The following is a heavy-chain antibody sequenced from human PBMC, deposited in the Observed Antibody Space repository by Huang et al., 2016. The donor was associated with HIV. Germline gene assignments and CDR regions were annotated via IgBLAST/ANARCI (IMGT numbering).Heavy chain of an antibody. CDR1: GFTFSSYW. CDR3: ARGGTYSGWWQDY. D-gene: IGHD6-19*01. Sequence: EVQLVESGGGLVQPGGSLRLSCVASGFTFSSYWMSWVRQAPGKGLEWVANIKREGSEKYYVDSVKGRFTISRDNAKNSLYLQMNSLRAEDTAVYYCARGGTYSGWWQDYWGQGTLVTVSS. CDR2: IKREGSEK. J-gene: IGHJ4*02. V-gene: IGHV3-7*01.